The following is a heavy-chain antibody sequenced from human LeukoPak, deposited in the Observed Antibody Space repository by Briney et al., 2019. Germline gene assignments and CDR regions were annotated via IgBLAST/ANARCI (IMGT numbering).Heavy chain of an antibody. CDR2: ISGSGGST. J-gene: IGHJ4*02. V-gene: IGHV3-23*01. D-gene: IGHD6-19*01. CDR1: GFTFSSYG. CDR3: AKDKNPIDSSGWYDY. Sequence: GGSLRLSCAASGFTFSSYGMSWVRQAPGKGLEWVSAISGSGGSTYYADSVKGRFTISRDNSKNTLYLQMNSLRAEDTAVYYCAKDKNPIDSSGWYDYWGQGTLVTVSS.